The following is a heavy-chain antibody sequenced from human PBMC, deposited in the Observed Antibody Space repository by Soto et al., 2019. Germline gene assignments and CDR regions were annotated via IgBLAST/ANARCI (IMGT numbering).Heavy chain of an antibody. CDR1: GFTLSNYA. CDR2: ISISGGST. D-gene: IGHD3-22*01. V-gene: IGHV3-23*01. Sequence: EVQLLESGGGSVQPGGSLRLSCAASGFTLSNYAMSWVRQAPGKGLKWVSAISISGGSTYYADSVKGRFTISRDSSKNTLYLQMNRLRAEDTGVYYCAKDLRDSSGYYYYIDSWGQGILVTVSS. J-gene: IGHJ4*02. CDR3: AKDLRDSSGYYYYIDS.